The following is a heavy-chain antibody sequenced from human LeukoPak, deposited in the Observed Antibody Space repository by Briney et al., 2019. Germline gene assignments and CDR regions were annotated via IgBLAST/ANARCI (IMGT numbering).Heavy chain of an antibody. CDR3: ARDGGDSSSWYWFDP. CDR1: GFTFSSYG. J-gene: IGHJ5*02. Sequence: GGSLRLSCAASGFTFSSYGMHWVRQAPGKGLEWVAVIWYDGIIKYYADSVKGRFAISRDSSKNTLYLQMSSLRAEDTAVYYCARDGGDSSSWYWFDPWGQGTLVTVSS. V-gene: IGHV3-33*01. CDR2: IWYDGIIK. D-gene: IGHD6-13*01.